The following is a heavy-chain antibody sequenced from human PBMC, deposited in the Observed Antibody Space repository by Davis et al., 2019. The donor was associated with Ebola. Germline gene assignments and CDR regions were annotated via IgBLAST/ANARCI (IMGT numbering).Heavy chain of an antibody. CDR1: GYAFTSYG. J-gene: IGHJ4*02. CDR3: ARDVDSSGYYYARYVDY. Sequence: ASVKVSCKASGYAFTSYGITWVRQAPGQGLEWMGRISPYNGNTNYAQKLQGRVTMTTETSTNTAYMELRGLRSDDTAVYFCARDVDSSGYYYARYVDYWGQGTLVTVSS. CDR2: ISPYNGNT. D-gene: IGHD3-22*01. V-gene: IGHV1-18*01.